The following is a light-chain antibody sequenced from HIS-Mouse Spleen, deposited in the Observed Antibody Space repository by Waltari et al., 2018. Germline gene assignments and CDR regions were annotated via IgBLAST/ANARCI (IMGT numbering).Light chain of an antibody. J-gene: IGKJ4*01. Sequence: AIQLTQSPSPLSASVGASVPIPCRASQGISSALAWYQQKPGKAPKLLIYDASSLESGVPSRFSGSGSGTDFTLTISSLQPEDFATYYCQQFNSYPALTFGGGTKVEIK. CDR2: DAS. V-gene: IGKV1-13*02. CDR1: QGISSA. CDR3: QQFNSYPALT.